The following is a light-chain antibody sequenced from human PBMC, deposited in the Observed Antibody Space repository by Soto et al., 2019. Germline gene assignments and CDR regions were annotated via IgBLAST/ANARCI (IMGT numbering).Light chain of an antibody. J-gene: IGLJ2*01. CDR3: SSYAGSRVL. CDR2: EGI. CDR1: NSDIGNYNL. V-gene: IGLV2-23*01. Sequence: QPASVSGSPGQSITISCTGSNSDIGNYNLVSWYQQHPGKAPKLIIYEGIKRPSGVSNRFFGSKSGNTASLTISGLQTEDEADYYCSSYAGSRVLFGGGTKVTVL.